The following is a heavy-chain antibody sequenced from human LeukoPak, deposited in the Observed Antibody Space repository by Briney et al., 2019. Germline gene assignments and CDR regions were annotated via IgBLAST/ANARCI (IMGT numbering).Heavy chain of an antibody. J-gene: IGHJ5*02. V-gene: IGHV3-53*01. D-gene: IGHD6-13*01. CDR2: IYSGGST. Sequence: GGSLRLSCAASGFTVSSNYMSWVRQAPGKGLEWVSVIYSGGSTYYADSVKGRFTISRDNSKNTLYLQMNSLRAEDTAVYYCARDRRSSSWYVIDPWGQGTLVTVSS. CDR3: ARDRRSSSWYVIDP. CDR1: GFTVSSNY.